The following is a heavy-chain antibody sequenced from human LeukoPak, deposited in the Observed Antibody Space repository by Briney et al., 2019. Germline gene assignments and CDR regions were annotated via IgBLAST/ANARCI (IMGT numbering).Heavy chain of an antibody. J-gene: IGHJ4*02. V-gene: IGHV4-30-4*01. CDR1: GGSNSSGDYY. CDR3: VRRMVGAIRPFDY. Sequence: SQTLSLTCTVSGGSNSSGDYYWSWIRQPPGKGLEWIGYMYYSGSTYYNPSLKSRVTISVDTSKNQFSLKLSSVTAADTAVYYCVRRMVGAIRPFDYWGQGTLVTDSS. CDR2: MYYSGST. D-gene: IGHD1-26*01.